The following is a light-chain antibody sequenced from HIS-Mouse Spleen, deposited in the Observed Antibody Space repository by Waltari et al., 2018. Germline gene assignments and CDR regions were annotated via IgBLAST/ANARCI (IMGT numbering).Light chain of an antibody. J-gene: IGLJ2*01. CDR1: SSDVGGYNY. CDR3: CSYAGSYTLV. V-gene: IGLV2-11*01. Sequence: QSALTQPRSVSGSPGQSVTISCTGTSSDVGGYNYVSWYQQHPDKAPKLMIYDVSKRPSGVPDSFSGSKSGNTASLAISGLQAEDEADYYGCSYAGSYTLVFGGGTKLTVL. CDR2: DVS.